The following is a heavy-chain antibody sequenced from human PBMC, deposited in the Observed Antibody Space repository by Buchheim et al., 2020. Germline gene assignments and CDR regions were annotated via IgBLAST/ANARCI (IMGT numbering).Heavy chain of an antibody. CDR3: ARDRSTGSDSWFAP. J-gene: IGHJ5*02. Sequence: QVQLQESGPGLVKPSETLSLTCTVSFYSISSGYYWGWIRQPPGKGLEWIGSIYHGGSTYYNPSLQSRVTISVDPSKNQFSLKLSSVTAADTAMYYCARDRSTGSDSWFAPWGQGTL. CDR1: FYSISSGYY. CDR2: IYHGGST. D-gene: IGHD1-26*01. V-gene: IGHV4-38-2*02.